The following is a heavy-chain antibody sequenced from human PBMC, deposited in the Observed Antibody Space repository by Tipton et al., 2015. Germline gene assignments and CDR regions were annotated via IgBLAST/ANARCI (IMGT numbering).Heavy chain of an antibody. J-gene: IGHJ3*02. CDR3: ARVRFLGWFSSGADAFDI. V-gene: IGHV3-33*08. CDR2: IWYDESHK. Sequence: QVQLVQSGGGLVQPGGSLRLSCAASRFTFSNYWMSWVRQAPGKGLEWVAVIWYDESHKFYADSVEGRFTISRDNSKNTVYLQMNSLRAEDTALYFCARVRFLGWFSSGADAFDIWGQGTMVTVSS. CDR1: RFTFSNYW. D-gene: IGHD3-3*01.